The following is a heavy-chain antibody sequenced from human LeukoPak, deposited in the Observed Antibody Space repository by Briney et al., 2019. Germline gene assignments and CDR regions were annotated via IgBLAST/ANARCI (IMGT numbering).Heavy chain of an antibody. CDR3: APIHSSGYSEH. V-gene: IGHV1-69*13. CDR2: IIPIFGTA. J-gene: IGHJ4*02. CDR1: VCTFSSYA. Sequence: SVKVSCKASVCTFSSYAISCVRQAPGQGLEWMGGIIPIFGTANYAQKFQGRVTITADESTSTAYMELSSLRSEDTAVYYCAPIHSSGYSEHWDQGTLVTVSS. D-gene: IGHD3-22*01.